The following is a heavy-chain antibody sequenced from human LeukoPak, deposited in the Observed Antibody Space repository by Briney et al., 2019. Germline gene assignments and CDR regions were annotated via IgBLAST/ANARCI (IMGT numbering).Heavy chain of an antibody. CDR2: ISSSSSPI. D-gene: IGHD1-26*01. CDR3: ARGYSKAFDI. V-gene: IGHV3-48*02. Sequence: GGSLRLSCAASGFTFSTYSMNWVRQAPGKGLEWASYISSSSSPIYYADSVKGRFTISRDNAKNSLYLQMNSLRDEDTAVYYCARGYSKAFDIWGQGTMVTVSS. J-gene: IGHJ3*02. CDR1: GFTFSTYS.